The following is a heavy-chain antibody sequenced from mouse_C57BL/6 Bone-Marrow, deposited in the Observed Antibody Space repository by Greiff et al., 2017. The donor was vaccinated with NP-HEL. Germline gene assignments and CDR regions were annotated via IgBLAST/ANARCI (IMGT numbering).Heavy chain of an antibody. D-gene: IGHD2-4*01. V-gene: IGHV1-19*01. J-gene: IGHJ2*01. CDR3: ARTDYDKDY. Sequence: VQLQQSGPVLVKPGASVKMSCKASGYTFTDYYMNWVKQSHGKSLEWIGVINPYNGGTSYNQKFKGKATLTVDKSSSTAYMELNSLTSEDSAVYYCARTDYDKDYWGQGTTLTVSS. CDR1: GYTFTDYY. CDR2: INPYNGGT.